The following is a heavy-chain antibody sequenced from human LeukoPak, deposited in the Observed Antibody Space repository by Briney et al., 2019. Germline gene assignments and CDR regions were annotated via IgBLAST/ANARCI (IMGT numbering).Heavy chain of an antibody. CDR1: GYTFTSYY. V-gene: IGHV1-46*01. CDR2: INPSGGST. CDR3: VRMMGLRFLEWLPYSYYGIDV. Sequence: ASVKVSCKASGYTFTSYYMHWVRQAPGQGLEWMGIINPSGGSTSYAQKFQGRVTMTRDTSTSTVYMELSSLRSKDTAVYYCVRMMGLRFLEWLPYSYYGIDVWGQGTTVTVSS. D-gene: IGHD3-3*01. J-gene: IGHJ6*02.